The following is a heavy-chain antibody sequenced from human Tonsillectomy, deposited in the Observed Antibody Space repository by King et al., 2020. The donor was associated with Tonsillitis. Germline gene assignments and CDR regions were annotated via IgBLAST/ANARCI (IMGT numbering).Heavy chain of an antibody. D-gene: IGHD5-18*01. J-gene: IGHJ4*02. V-gene: IGHV5-51*01. CDR2: IYPGDSDT. CDR3: ARGTNGYSYGFDY. Sequence: VQLVESGAEVKKPGESLKISCKGSGYTFINYWIGWVRQMPGKGLEWMGIIYPGDSDTRYSPSSQGQVTISADKSTSTAYLQWSSLKASDTAMYYCARGTNGYSYGFDYWAREPRSPSPQ. CDR1: GYTFINYW.